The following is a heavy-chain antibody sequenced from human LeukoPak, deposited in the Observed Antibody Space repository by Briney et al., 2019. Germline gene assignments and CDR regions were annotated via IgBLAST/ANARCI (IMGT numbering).Heavy chain of an antibody. J-gene: IGHJ6*02. Sequence: HPGGSLRLSCAASGFTFGSSWMHWVRRAPGKGLDWVSRINSDGSSIAYADSVKGRFTISRDNAKNTLYLQMNSLRVEDTAIYYCARSRSNNHYYRGYYYYYGMDVWGQGTTVTVSS. CDR2: INSDGSSI. V-gene: IGHV3-74*01. D-gene: IGHD1-14*01. CDR3: ARSRSNNHYYRGYYYYYGMDV. CDR1: GFTFGSSW.